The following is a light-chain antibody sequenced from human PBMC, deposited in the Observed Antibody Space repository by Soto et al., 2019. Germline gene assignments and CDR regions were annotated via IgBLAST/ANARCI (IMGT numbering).Light chain of an antibody. Sequence: QSVLTQPPSASGTPGQMVTISCSGSRSSIGSNTVNWYQHLPGTAPTLLIYNNNQRPSGVPDRFSGSKSGTSASLAISGLQSEDEADYYCAAWDDRLYDIIFGGGTQLTVL. CDR3: AAWDDRLYDII. CDR1: RSSIGSNT. J-gene: IGLJ2*01. CDR2: NNN. V-gene: IGLV1-44*01.